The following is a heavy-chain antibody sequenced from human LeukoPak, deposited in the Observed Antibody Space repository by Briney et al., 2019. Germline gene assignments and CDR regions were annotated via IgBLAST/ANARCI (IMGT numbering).Heavy chain of an antibody. D-gene: IGHD6-19*01. CDR1: GYTFTSYA. J-gene: IGHJ4*02. V-gene: IGHV1-3*01. CDR3: ARRGYSSGWSLYYFDY. Sequence: ASVKVSCKASGYTFTSYAMHWVRQAPGQRLEWMGWINAGNGNTKYSQKFQGRVTITRDTSASTAYMELSSLRSEDTAVYYCARRGYSSGWSLYYFDYWGQGTLVTVSS. CDR2: INAGNGNT.